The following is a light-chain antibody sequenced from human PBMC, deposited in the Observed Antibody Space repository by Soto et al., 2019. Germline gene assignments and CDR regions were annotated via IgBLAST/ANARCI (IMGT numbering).Light chain of an antibody. CDR2: EVT. CDR1: SSDVGGYNY. CDR3: NAYTTSNTWV. V-gene: IGLV2-14*01. Sequence: QSALTQPASVSGSPGQSIIISCTGTSSDVGGYNYVSWYQQHPGKAPKLMIYEVTNRPSGVSNRFSGSRSGNTASLTISGLQAEDEAYYYCNAYTTSNTWVFGGGTKLTVL. J-gene: IGLJ3*02.